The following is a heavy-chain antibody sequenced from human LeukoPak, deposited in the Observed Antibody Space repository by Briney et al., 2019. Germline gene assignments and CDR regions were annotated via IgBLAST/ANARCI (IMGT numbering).Heavy chain of an antibody. J-gene: IGHJ6*02. CDR2: IYYSGST. CDR1: GGSISSYY. Sequence: PSETLSLTCTVSGGSISSYYWSWIRQPPGKGLEWIGYIYYSGSTNYNPSLKSRVTISVDTSKNQFSLKLSSVTAADTAVYYCARDRGYSYGYYSPVRYYYGMDVWGQGTTVTVSS. CDR3: ARDRGYSYGYYSPVRYYYGMDV. D-gene: IGHD5-18*01. V-gene: IGHV4-59*01.